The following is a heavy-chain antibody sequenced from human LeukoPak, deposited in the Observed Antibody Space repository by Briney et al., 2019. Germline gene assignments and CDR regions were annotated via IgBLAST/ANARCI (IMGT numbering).Heavy chain of an antibody. CDR2: ISAYNGNT. D-gene: IGHD3-22*01. CDR3: ARDLPYYYDSSGYYGRGDY. CDR1: GYTFTSYG. V-gene: IGHV1-18*01. Sequence: GASVKVSCKASGYTFTSYGISWVRQAPGQGLEWMGWISAYNGNTNYAQKLQGRVTMTTDTSTSTAYMELRSLRPDDTAVYYCARDLPYYYDSSGYYGRGDYWGQGTLVTVSS. J-gene: IGHJ4*02.